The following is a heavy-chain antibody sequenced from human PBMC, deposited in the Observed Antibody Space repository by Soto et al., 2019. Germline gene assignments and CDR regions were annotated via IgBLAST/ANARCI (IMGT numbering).Heavy chain of an antibody. CDR3: GRGPSPRAPAGGTPYYFAMDV. J-gene: IGHJ6*02. Sequence: ASVKVSCKASGYDFTAYDINWVRQASGQGLEWMGWMNPINGATGFAQMFQGRVSMTRNTATGTAYLDLTGLRSDDTAVYYCGRGPSPRAPAGGTPYYFAMDVWGQGNTVTVSS. CDR2: MNPINGAT. D-gene: IGHD6-13*01. CDR1: GYDFTAYD. V-gene: IGHV1-8*02.